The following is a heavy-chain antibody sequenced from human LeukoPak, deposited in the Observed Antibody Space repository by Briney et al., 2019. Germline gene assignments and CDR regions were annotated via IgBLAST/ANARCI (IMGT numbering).Heavy chain of an antibody. V-gene: IGHV1-69*01. CDR1: GGTFSSHV. CDR3: ARDNLGVGDLLHYFDH. Sequence: SVKVSCKASGGTFSSHVISWVRRAPGQGPEWMGGIIPIFGTPHYAQKFQGRVTFTADESTGTAYMELSSLRSEDSAVYYCARDNLGVGDLLHYFDHWGQGSLVTVSS. D-gene: IGHD3-10*01. CDR2: IIPIFGTP. J-gene: IGHJ4*02.